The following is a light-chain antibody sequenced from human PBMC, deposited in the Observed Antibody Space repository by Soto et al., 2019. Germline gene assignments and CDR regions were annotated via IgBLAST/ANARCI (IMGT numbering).Light chain of an antibody. J-gene: IGLJ1*01. CDR2: EVI. CDR3: SSYTTTDTDV. CDR1: TSDLAGYNY. Sequence: QSVLTQPASVSGSPGQSITISCTGTTSDLAGYNYVSWYQQYPGKAPKLMIYEVINRSSGVSNRFSGSKSANSASLTISGLQAEDEADYYCSSYTTTDTDVFRTGTKLTVL. V-gene: IGLV2-14*01.